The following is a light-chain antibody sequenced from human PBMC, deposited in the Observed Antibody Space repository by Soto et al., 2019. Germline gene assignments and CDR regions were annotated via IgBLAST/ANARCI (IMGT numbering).Light chain of an antibody. CDR2: DAS. CDR3: QQYNSYLYT. J-gene: IGKJ2*01. Sequence: DIQMTQSPSPLSASVGDRVTLTCRASQSVSSWLAWYQQKPGKAPKLLIYDASSLESGVPSRFSGSGSGTEFTLTISSLQPDDFATYYCQQYNSYLYTFGQGTKLEIK. V-gene: IGKV1-5*01. CDR1: QSVSSW.